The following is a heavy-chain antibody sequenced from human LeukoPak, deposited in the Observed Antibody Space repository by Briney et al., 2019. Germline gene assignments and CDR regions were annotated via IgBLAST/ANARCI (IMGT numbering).Heavy chain of an antibody. CDR2: MNPNSGNT. CDR3: ARGLDGGSYYYYYYMDV. J-gene: IGHJ6*03. Sequence: ASVKVSCKVSGYTFTSYDINWVRQATGQGLEWMGWMNPNSGNTGYAQKFQGRVTMTRNTSISTAYMELSSLRSEDTAVYYCARGLDGGSYYYYYYMDVWGKGTTVTVSS. D-gene: IGHD4-23*01. V-gene: IGHV1-8*01. CDR1: GYTFTSYD.